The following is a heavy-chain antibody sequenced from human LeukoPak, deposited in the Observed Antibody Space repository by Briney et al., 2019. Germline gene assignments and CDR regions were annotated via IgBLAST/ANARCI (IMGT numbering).Heavy chain of an antibody. CDR1: GRTFSSYA. Sequence: SVKLSCKASGRTFSSYAISWVRQAPGQGIEWMGRIIPIFGTANYAQKFQGRVTITADKSTSTAYMELSSLRSEDTAVYYCASGPNDPEGRFDYWGQGTLVTVSS. V-gene: IGHV1-69*06. CDR2: IIPIFGTA. J-gene: IGHJ4*02. CDR3: ASGPNDPEGRFDY.